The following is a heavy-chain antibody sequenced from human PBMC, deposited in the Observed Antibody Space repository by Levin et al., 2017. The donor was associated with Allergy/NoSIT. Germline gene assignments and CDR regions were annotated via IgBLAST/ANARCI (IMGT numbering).Heavy chain of an antibody. CDR3: AKDRNFGPGRYHFDY. CDR2: ISGNGDTT. V-gene: IGHV3-23*01. D-gene: IGHD4-11*01. J-gene: IGHJ4*02. Sequence: GESLKISCAASGFTFSSYVMSWVRQAPGKGLEWVSSISGNGDTTYYADSVKGRFTISRDKSKSTLYLQMNSLRAEDTAVYYCAKDRNFGPGRYHFDYWGQGTLVTVSS. CDR1: GFTFSSYV.